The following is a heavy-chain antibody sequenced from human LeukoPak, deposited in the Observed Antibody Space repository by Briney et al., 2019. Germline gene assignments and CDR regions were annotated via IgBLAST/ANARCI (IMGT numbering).Heavy chain of an antibody. CDR1: GFIFNRAW. Sequence: GGSLRLSCAASGFIFNRAWMNWVRQAPGKGLEWVGRIKNKIDGGTTDYAAPVKGRFTISRDDSKNTLYLQMNSLKTEDTAVYYCTTLNYWGQGTLVTVSS. CDR2: IKNKIDGGTT. J-gene: IGHJ4*02. CDR3: TTLNY. V-gene: IGHV3-15*07.